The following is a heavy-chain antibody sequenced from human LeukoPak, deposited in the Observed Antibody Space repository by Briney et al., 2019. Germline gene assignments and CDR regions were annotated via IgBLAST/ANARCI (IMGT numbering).Heavy chain of an antibody. CDR2: IWYDGSNK. CDR1: GFTFSSYG. CDR3: AKSDVLLWFGELPTHFDY. V-gene: IGHV3-33*06. J-gene: IGHJ4*02. Sequence: GGSLRLSCAASGFTFSSYGMHWVRQAPGKGLEWVAVIWYDGSNKYYADSVKGRFTISRDNSKNTLYLQMNSLRAEDTAVYYCAKSDVLLWFGELPTHFDYWGQGTLVTVSS. D-gene: IGHD3-10*01.